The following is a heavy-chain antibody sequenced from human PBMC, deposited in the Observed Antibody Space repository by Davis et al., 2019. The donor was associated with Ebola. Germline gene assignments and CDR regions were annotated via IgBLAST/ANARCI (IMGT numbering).Heavy chain of an antibody. CDR2: INTNTGNP. D-gene: IGHD5-24*01. CDR1: GYNFTEYA. CDR3: VRDATDGYNWSH. Sequence: AASVKVSCKASGYNFTEYAMNWVRQAPGQGLEWMGWINTNTGNPTYAQGFTGRFVFSLDTSLSMAYLQISSLRADDTAIYYCVRDATDGYNWSHWGQGTLVTVSS. V-gene: IGHV7-4-1*01. J-gene: IGHJ4*02.